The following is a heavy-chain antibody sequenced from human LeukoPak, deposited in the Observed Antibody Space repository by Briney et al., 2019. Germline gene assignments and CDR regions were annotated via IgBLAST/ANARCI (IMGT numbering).Heavy chain of an antibody. J-gene: IGHJ4*02. CDR1: GFTFRTYA. V-gene: IGHV3-23*01. Sequence: PGGSLRLSCAASGFTFRTYAMSWVRQAPGKGLEWVSHVSVSGDITYCADSVKGRFTFSRDNSKNTLDLQMNSLRVEDTTIYYCAKVVAAAGQFDYWGQGTLVTVSS. D-gene: IGHD6-13*01. CDR3: AKVVAAAGQFDY. CDR2: VSVSGDIT.